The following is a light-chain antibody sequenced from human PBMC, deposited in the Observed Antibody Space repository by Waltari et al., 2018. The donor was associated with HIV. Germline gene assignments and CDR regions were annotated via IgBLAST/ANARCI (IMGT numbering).Light chain of an antibody. CDR3: SSYATAGTDVL. CDR2: EVN. CDR1: SSDVGSYNL. J-gene: IGLJ2*01. V-gene: IGLV2-23*02. Sequence: QSALTQPASVSGSPGQSITISCTGTSSDVGSYNLVSWYQQHPGKAPKLMISEVNNRPSGVSNRFTGSKSGNTSSLTISGLQAEDEADYYCSSYATAGTDVLVGGGTKLTVL.